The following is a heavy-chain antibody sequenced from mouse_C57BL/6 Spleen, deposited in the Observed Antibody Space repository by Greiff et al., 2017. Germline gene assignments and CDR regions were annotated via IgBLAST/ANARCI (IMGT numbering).Heavy chain of an antibody. J-gene: IGHJ1*03. V-gene: IGHV1-18*01. D-gene: IGHD2-10*02. CDR2: INPNNGGT. Sequence: VQLKESGPELVKPGASVKIPCKASGYTFTDYNMDWVKQSHGKSLEWIGDINPNNGGTIYNQKFKGKATLTVATSSSTAYMELRSLTSEDTAVYYCARREGYGNYGDWYFDVWGTGTTVTVSS. CDR1: GYTFTDYN. CDR3: ARREGYGNYGDWYFDV.